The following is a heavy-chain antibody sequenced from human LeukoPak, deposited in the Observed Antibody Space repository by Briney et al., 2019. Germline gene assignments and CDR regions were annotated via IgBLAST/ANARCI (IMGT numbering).Heavy chain of an antibody. J-gene: IGHJ3*02. CDR1: GYTFTGYY. CDR2: INPNSGGT. V-gene: IGHV1-2*02. CDR3: ARELSPWNVRGVMLDAFDI. D-gene: IGHD3-10*02. Sequence: PLASVKVSCKASGYTFTGYYMHWVRQAPGQGLEWMGWINPNSGGTNYAQKFQGRVTMTRDTSISTAYMELSRLRSDDTAVYYCARELSPWNVRGVMLDAFDIWGQGTMVTVCS.